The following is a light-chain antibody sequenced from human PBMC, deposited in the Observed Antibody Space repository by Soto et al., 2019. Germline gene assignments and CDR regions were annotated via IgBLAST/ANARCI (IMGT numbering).Light chain of an antibody. V-gene: IGKV3-15*01. Sequence: ELVMTQSPATLSVSPGARATLSCRASQSVSSNLAWYQQKPGQAPTLLIYGASTRATGIPARFSGSGSGTELTITISSLQSEDFEVYYCQQYNNWPPTFGQGTKVDI. J-gene: IGKJ1*01. CDR1: QSVSSN. CDR2: GAS. CDR3: QQYNNWPPT.